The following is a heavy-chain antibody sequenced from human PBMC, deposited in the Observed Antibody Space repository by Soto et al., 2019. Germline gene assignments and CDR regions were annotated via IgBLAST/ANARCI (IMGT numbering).Heavy chain of an antibody. CDR2: IYHSGST. V-gene: IGHV4-4*02. Sequence: SETLSLTCAVSSGSISSSNWWSWVRQPPGKGLEWIGEIYHSGSTNYNPSLKSRVTISVDKSKNQFSLKLSSVTAADTAVYYCARVPYISGYDNLYIDYRGQGTLVTVSS. J-gene: IGHJ4*02. CDR3: ARVPYISGYDNLYIDY. CDR1: SGSISSSNW. D-gene: IGHD6-19*01.